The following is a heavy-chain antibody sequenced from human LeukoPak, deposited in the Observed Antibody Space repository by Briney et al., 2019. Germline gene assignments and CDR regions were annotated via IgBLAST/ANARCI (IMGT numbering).Heavy chain of an antibody. D-gene: IGHD3-3*01. J-gene: IGHJ4*02. CDR3: ARELWSGYFDY. CDR2: IYTSGST. V-gene: IGHV4-4*07. CDR1: GGSISSYY. Sequence: SETLSLTCTGTGGSISSYYWNWIRQPAGKGLEWIGRIYTSGSTNYNPSLKSRVTMSVDTSKNQFSLKLSSVTAADTAVYYCARELWSGYFDYWGQGTLVTVSS.